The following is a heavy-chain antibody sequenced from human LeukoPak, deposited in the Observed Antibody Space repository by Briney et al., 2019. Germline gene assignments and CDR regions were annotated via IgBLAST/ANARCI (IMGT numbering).Heavy chain of an antibody. CDR2: ISSSGSTI. V-gene: IGHV3-48*02. D-gene: IGHD2-8*01. CDR1: GFTFSSYS. Sequence: GGSLRLSCAASGFTFSSYSMNWIRQAPGKGLEWVSYISSSGSTIYYADSVKGRFTISRDNAKSSLYLQMNSLRDEDTAVYYCARAWGYCTNGVCRTDAFDIWGQGTMVTVSS. CDR3: ARAWGYCTNGVCRTDAFDI. J-gene: IGHJ3*02.